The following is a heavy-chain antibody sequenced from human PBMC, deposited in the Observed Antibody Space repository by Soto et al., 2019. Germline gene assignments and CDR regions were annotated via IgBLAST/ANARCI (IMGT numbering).Heavy chain of an antibody. J-gene: IGHJ4*02. Sequence: EVQLLESGGGLVQPGGSLRLSCAASGFTFSSYAMSWVRQAPGKGLEWVSAISGSGGSTYYADSVKGRFTISRDNSKNTLYLQMNSLRAEDTAVYYCAKDPSITIFGVVTLDYWGQGTLVTVSS. CDR1: GFTFSSYA. CDR2: ISGSGGST. V-gene: IGHV3-23*01. D-gene: IGHD3-3*01. CDR3: AKDPSITIFGVVTLDY.